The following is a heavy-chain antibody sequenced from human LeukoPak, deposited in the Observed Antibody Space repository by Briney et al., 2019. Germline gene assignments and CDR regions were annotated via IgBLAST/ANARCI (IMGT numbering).Heavy chain of an antibody. V-gene: IGHV4-39*01. D-gene: IGHD2-15*01. Sequence: PSETLSLTCSVSGGSVGSKNYFWGWIRQTPGKGLEWIATKFHSGNTYHNPALKSRTAISVDTSNNEVSLTLDSVTAADTAIYFCAGGLWYWYFDLWGRGTQVFVSS. CDR1: GGSVGSKNYF. CDR2: KFHSGNT. CDR3: AGGLWYWYFDL. J-gene: IGHJ2*01.